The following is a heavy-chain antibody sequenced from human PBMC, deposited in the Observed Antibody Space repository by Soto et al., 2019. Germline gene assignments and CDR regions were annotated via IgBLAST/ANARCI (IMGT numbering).Heavy chain of an antibody. CDR2: SHQSGNT. V-gene: IGHV4-4*02. CDR1: GVSIGSHDW. CDR3: ATRDTGRVY. J-gene: IGHJ4*02. Sequence: QVQLQESGPGLVKPSGTLSLTCAVSGVSIGSHDWWTWLRQPPGKGLEWIGESHQSGNTNYNSSLESRITISLDKSKNHFSLQLSSVTVADTAVYYCATRDTGRVYWGQGTLVTVSS. D-gene: IGHD5-18*01.